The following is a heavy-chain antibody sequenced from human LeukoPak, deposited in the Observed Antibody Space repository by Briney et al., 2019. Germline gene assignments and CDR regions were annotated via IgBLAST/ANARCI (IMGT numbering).Heavy chain of an antibody. CDR1: GGTFSGYA. CDR3: ASGSSGGVATMY. CDR2: IIPIFGTA. Sequence: SVKVSCKASGGTFSGYAISWVRQAPGQGLEWMGGIIPIFGTANYAQKFQGRVTITADESTSTAYMELSSLRSEDTAVYYCASGSSGGVATMYWGQGTLVTVSS. J-gene: IGHJ4*02. V-gene: IGHV1-69*13. D-gene: IGHD5-12*01.